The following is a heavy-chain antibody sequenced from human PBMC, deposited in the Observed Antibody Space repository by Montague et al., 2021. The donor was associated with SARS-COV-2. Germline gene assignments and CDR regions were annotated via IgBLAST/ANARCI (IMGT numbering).Heavy chain of an antibody. J-gene: IGHJ6*02. CDR1: GGSFSGFY. V-gene: IGHV4-34*01. Sequence: SETLSLTCAVYGGSFSGFYWSWIRQPPGKGLEWIGEMNHSGSTSYNPSLKSRVTIPVDTSKNQFSLKLSSVTAADTAVYYCARGVTYYDILTGYYKGNYYYGMDVWGQGTTVTVSS. D-gene: IGHD3-9*01. CDR2: MNHSGST. CDR3: ARGVTYYDILTGYYKGNYYYGMDV.